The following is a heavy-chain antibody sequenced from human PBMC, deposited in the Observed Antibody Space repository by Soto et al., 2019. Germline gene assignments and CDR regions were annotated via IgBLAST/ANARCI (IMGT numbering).Heavy chain of an antibody. CDR2: IFDSGNT. CDR1: GGSISSYGYS. Sequence: PSETLSLTCAVSGGSISSYGYSWNWIRQPPGKGLEWIGYIFDSGNTSYNPSLKSRVTISVDRSKNQFSLKLSSVTAADTAVYYCAAGGGLPRYYWGQGTLVTVSS. V-gene: IGHV4-30-2*01. CDR3: AAGGGLPRYY. J-gene: IGHJ4*02. D-gene: IGHD5-12*01.